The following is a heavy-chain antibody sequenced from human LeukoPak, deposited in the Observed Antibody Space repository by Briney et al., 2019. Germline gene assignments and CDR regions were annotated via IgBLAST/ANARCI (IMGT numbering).Heavy chain of an antibody. J-gene: IGHJ4*02. V-gene: IGHV3-23*01. CDR1: GFTFSSYA. Sequence: GGSLRLSCAASGFTFSSYAMSWVRHAPGKGLGWVSAISGSGGSTYYADSVKGRFTISRDNSKNTLCLQMNSLRAEDMAVYYCATELRMVYLDYWGQGTLVTVSS. CDR2: ISGSGGST. CDR3: ATELRMVYLDY. D-gene: IGHD2-8*01.